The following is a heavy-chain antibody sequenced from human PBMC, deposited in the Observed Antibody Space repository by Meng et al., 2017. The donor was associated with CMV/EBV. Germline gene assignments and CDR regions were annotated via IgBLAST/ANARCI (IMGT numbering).Heavy chain of an antibody. J-gene: IGHJ4*02. CDR3: ARDRTGYPFDY. CDR2: ISSSSSYT. D-gene: IGHD3/OR15-3a*01. Sequence: VLGVESVGGLVKPGGALRLSCAASGFTFSDYYMSWIRQAPGKGLEWVSYISSSSSYTNYADSVKGRFTISRDNAKNSLYLQMNSLRAEDTAVYYCARDRTGYPFDYWGQGTLVTVSS. V-gene: IGHV3-11*05. CDR1: GFTFSDYY.